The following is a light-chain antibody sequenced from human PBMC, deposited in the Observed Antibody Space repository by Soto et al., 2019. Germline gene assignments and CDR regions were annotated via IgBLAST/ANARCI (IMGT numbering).Light chain of an antibody. Sequence: DIQMTQSPSSLSASVGDRVTITCRASQNIINCLNWYQQKPGKAPKLLIYSASSLQSGVPSRFSGSGSGTDFTLTISSLQPEDFGTYYCQQSYSMYTFGQGTKLEIK. CDR3: QQSYSMYT. CDR1: QNIINC. J-gene: IGKJ2*01. CDR2: SAS. V-gene: IGKV1-39*01.